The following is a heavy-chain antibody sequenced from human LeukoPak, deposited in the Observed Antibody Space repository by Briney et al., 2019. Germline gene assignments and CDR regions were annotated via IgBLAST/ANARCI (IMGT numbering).Heavy chain of an antibody. Sequence: PSETLSLTCAVYGGSFSGYYWSWIRQPPGKGLEWIGEINHSGSTNYNPSLKSRVTISVDTSKNQSSLKLSSVTAADTAVYYCARGSPLYFWSGYYPLYWFDPWGQGTLVTVSS. D-gene: IGHD3-3*01. CDR1: GGSFSGYY. J-gene: IGHJ5*02. V-gene: IGHV4-34*01. CDR3: ARGSPLYFWSGYYPLYWFDP. CDR2: INHSGST.